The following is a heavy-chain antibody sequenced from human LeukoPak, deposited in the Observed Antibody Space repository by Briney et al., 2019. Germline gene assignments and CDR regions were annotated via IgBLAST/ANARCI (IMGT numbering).Heavy chain of an antibody. Sequence: ASVKVSCKASGYTFTGYYMHWVRQAPGQGLAWMGWINPNSGGTNYAQKLQGRVTMTTDTSTSTAYMELRSLRSDDTAVYYCARDGVYSGSSDYWGQGTLVTVSS. CDR3: ARDGVYSGSSDY. CDR1: GYTFTGYY. V-gene: IGHV1-2*02. J-gene: IGHJ4*02. CDR2: INPNSGGT. D-gene: IGHD1-26*01.